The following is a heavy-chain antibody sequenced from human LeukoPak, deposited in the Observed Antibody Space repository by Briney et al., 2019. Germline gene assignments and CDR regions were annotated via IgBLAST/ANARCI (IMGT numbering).Heavy chain of an antibody. CDR2: IRYDGSNK. CDR3: ARVIGWDEPFDL. D-gene: IGHD1-26*01. CDR1: GFTFSSYG. J-gene: IGHJ3*01. V-gene: IGHV3-30*02. Sequence: PGGSLRLSCAASGFTFSSYGMHWVRQAPGKGLEWVAFIRYDGSNKYYADSVKGRFTISRDNSKNTLYLQMNSLRVEDTAVYYCARVIGWDEPFDLWGQGTMVTVSS.